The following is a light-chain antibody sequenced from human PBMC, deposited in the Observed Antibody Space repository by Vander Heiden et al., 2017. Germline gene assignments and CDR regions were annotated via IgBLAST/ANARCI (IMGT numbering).Light chain of an antibody. J-gene: IGKJ1*01. CDR1: QSISSW. CDR2: DAS. V-gene: IGKV1-5*01. CDR3: QQYSSDPGPWT. Sequence: DIQMTQSPSTLSASVGDRATITCRASQSISSWLAWYQQKPRKAPKLLLHDASSLESGVPSRFSGSRSGTEFTLTISSLQPDDFATYFCQQYSSDPGPWTFGRGTKVEIK.